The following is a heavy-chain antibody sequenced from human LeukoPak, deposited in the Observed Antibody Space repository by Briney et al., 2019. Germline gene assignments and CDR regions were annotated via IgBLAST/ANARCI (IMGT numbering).Heavy chain of an antibody. CDR1: GGSISSYY. J-gene: IGHJ4*02. CDR2: IYYSGST. V-gene: IGHV4-59*01. Sequence: SETLSLTCTASGGSISSYYWSWIRQPPGKGLEWIGYIYYSGSTNYNPSLKSRVTISVDTSKNQFSLKLSSVTAADTAVYYCAREEGGASPFDYWGQGTLVTVSS. D-gene: IGHD1-26*01. CDR3: AREEGGASPFDY.